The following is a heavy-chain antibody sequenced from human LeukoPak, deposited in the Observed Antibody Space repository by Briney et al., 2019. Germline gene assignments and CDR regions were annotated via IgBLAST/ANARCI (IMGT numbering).Heavy chain of an antibody. D-gene: IGHD3-3*01. Sequence: GGSLRLSCAASGLTFSSHWMHWVRQAPGKGLVWVSRITNDGSSTTYADSVKGRFTISRDNSKNTLYLQMNSLRAEDTAVYYCARDSRPFGVVNILVHWGQGTLVTVSS. CDR2: ITNDGSST. J-gene: IGHJ4*02. CDR1: GLTFSSHW. V-gene: IGHV3-74*01. CDR3: ARDSRPFGVVNILVH.